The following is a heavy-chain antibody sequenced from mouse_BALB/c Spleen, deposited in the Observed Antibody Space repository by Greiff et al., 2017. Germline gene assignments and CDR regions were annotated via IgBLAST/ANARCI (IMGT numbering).Heavy chain of an antibody. Sequence: EVQVVESGGGLVKPGGSLKLSCAASGFTFSSYAMSWVRQSPEKRLEWVAEISSGGSYTYYPDTVTGRFTISRDNAKNTLYLEMSSLRSEDTAMYYCARDYGNYSYYAMDYWGQGTSVTVSS. CDR3: ARDYGNYSYYAMDY. CDR1: GFTFSSYA. CDR2: ISSGGSYT. D-gene: IGHD2-1*01. V-gene: IGHV5-9-4*01. J-gene: IGHJ4*01.